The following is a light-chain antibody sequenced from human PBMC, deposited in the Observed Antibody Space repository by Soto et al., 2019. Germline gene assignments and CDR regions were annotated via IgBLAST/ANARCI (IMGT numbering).Light chain of an antibody. CDR1: SDDIGAFKF. J-gene: IGLJ1*01. CDR2: EVS. Sequence: QSALTQPASVSGSPGQSISISCTGTSDDIGAFKFVSWYQQHPGKAPKLLIYEVSRRPSGVSDRFSGSRSGNTASLTISGLQAEDDTDYNCTSYTSANTLVFGTGTKVTVL. CDR3: TSYTSANTLV. V-gene: IGLV2-14*01.